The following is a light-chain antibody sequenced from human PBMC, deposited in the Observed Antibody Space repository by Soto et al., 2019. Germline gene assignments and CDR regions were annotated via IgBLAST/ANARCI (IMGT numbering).Light chain of an antibody. V-gene: IGLV2-14*01. Sequence: QSALTHPASVSGSPGQSITISCTGTSSDIGDYNFVSWYQQHPGKAPKLIIYDVSNRPSGVSNRFSGSKSGNTASLTIAGLQAEDEGDYYCNSYTSSSTLIFGGGTKLTVL. CDR2: DVS. J-gene: IGLJ2*01. CDR3: NSYTSSSTLI. CDR1: SSDIGDYNF.